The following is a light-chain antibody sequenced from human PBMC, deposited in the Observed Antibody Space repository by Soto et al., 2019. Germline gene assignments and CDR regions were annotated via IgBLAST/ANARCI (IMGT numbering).Light chain of an antibody. CDR1: HDISKS. CDR3: QKYNGAPPLFT. Sequence: DFQMTQSPSSLSASVRDRVTITCRASHDISKSLAWYQQKPGKVPKLVIYAASTLQSGVPSRFSGSGSGTDFTLTINSLQPEDVATYYCQKYNGAPPLFTFGPGTKVDIK. V-gene: IGKV1-27*01. J-gene: IGKJ3*01. CDR2: AAS.